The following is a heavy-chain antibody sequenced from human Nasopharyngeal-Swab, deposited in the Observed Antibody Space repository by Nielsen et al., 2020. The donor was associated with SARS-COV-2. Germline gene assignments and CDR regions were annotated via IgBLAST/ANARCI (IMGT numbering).Heavy chain of an antibody. V-gene: IGHV3-33*01. J-gene: IGHJ3*02. Sequence: GESLKISCAASGFTFSSYGMHWVRQAPGKGLEWVAVIWYDGSNKYYVDSVKGRFTISRDNSKNTLYLQMNSLRAEDTAVYYCARAPREGNAFDIWGQGTMVTVSS. CDR1: GFTFSSYG. CDR2: IWYDGSNK. CDR3: ARAPREGNAFDI. D-gene: IGHD1-26*01.